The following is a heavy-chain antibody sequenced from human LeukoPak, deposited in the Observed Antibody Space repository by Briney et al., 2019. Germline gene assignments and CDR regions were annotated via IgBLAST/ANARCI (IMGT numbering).Heavy chain of an antibody. J-gene: IGHJ5*02. CDR3: ASPDYGGNPNWFDP. V-gene: IGHV1-69*13. Sequence: SVKVSCKASGGTFSSYAISWVRQAPGQGLEWMGGIIPIFGTANYAQKFQGRVTITADESTSTAYMELSRLRSEDTAVYYCASPDYGGNPNWFDPWGQGTLVTVSS. D-gene: IGHD4-23*01. CDR2: IIPIFGTA. CDR1: GGTFSSYA.